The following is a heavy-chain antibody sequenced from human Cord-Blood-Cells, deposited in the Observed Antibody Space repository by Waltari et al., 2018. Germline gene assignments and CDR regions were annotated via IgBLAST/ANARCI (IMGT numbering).Heavy chain of an antibody. D-gene: IGHD6-25*01. V-gene: IGHV6-1*01. CDR2: TYYRSKWYN. CDR3: ARGLRRAGFDY. J-gene: IGHJ4*02. CDR1: GDSVSSTSAA. Sequence: QVQLQQSGPGVVRPSQTPSLTCASAGDSVSSTSAARNSIRQSPSRGLEWLGRTYYRSKWYNDYAVSVKSRITINPDTSKNQFSLQLNSVTPEDTAVYYCARGLRRAGFDYWGQGTLVTVSS.